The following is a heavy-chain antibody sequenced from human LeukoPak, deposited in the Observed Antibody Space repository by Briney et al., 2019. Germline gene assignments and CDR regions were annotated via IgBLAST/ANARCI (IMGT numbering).Heavy chain of an antibody. CDR1: GFTFSSSA. Sequence: QTGRSLRLSCAASGFTFSSSAMSWVRQAPGKGLEWVSAISNNGGYTYYADSVKGRFTISRDNSKNTLYLQMNSLRAEDTAVYYCARDGDKGGYYFDYWGQGTLVTVSS. CDR3: ARDGDKGGYYFDY. CDR2: ISNNGGYT. V-gene: IGHV3-23*01. J-gene: IGHJ4*02. D-gene: IGHD4-17*01.